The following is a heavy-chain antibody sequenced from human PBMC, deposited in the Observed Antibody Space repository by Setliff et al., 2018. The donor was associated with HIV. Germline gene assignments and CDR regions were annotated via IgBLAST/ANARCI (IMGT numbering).Heavy chain of an antibody. D-gene: IGHD3-3*01. V-gene: IGHV1-69*05. CDR3: ARVPSPFVQEGYFDD. CDR2: VIPVFGTG. Sequence: SVKVSCKVSGGTFSDYAVTWVRQAPGQGPEWMGGVIPVFGTGNYAQKFQGRVTITTDESTRTAYMELRSLRSEDTAVYYCARVPSPFVQEGYFDDWGQGTLVTVS. J-gene: IGHJ4*01. CDR1: GGTFSDYA.